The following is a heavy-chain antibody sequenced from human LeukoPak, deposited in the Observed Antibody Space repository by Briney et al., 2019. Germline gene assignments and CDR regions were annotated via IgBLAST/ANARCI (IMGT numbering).Heavy chain of an antibody. Sequence: GGSLRLSCAASGFTVSSNYMSWVRQAPGKGLEWVSVIYSGGSTYYADSVKGRFTISRDNSKNTLYLQMNSLRAEDTAVYYCAKASSREYYDSSGYTAVYYFDYWGQGTLVTVSS. CDR2: IYSGGST. V-gene: IGHV3-53*01. J-gene: IGHJ4*02. CDR3: AKASSREYYDSSGYTAVYYFDY. D-gene: IGHD3-22*01. CDR1: GFTVSSNY.